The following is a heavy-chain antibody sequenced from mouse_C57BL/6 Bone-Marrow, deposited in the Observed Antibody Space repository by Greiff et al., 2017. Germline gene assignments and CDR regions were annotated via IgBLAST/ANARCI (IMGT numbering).Heavy chain of an antibody. D-gene: IGHD2-4*01. Sequence: EVQLVESGGDLVKPGGSLQLSCAASGFTFSSYGMSWVRQTPDKRLEWVATISSGGSYTYYPDSVKGRFTISRDNAKNTLYLQMSSLKSEDTAMYYCARPTMIKAWFAYWGQGTLVTVSA. J-gene: IGHJ3*01. V-gene: IGHV5-6*01. CDR2: ISSGGSYT. CDR3: ARPTMIKAWFAY. CDR1: GFTFSSYG.